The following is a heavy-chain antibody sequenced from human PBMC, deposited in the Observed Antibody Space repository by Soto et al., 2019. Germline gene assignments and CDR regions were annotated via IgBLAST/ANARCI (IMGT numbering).Heavy chain of an antibody. CDR3: ARGDGMDV. CDR2: ISGYNANT. J-gene: IGHJ6*02. CDR1: GYTFSNYV. Sequence: QVQLAQSGAEVKKPGASVRVSCKASGYTFSNYVISWVRQAPGQGLEWMGWISGYNANTNYAQKLQGRVTMTADTSTNTAYMELRSLRSDDTAVYYCARGDGMDVWGQGTTVTVS. D-gene: IGHD3-16*01. V-gene: IGHV1-18*01.